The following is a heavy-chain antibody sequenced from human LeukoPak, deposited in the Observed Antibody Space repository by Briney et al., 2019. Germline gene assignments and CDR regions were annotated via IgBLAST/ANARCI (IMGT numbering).Heavy chain of an antibody. CDR2: INSDGTTT. J-gene: IGHJ4*02. D-gene: IGHD4-17*01. CDR1: GVSFSSFW. CDR3: ARGGYGAHMG. Sequence: PGGSLRLSCAASGVSFSSFWMHWVRQVPGKGLVWVSGINSDGTTTGYADSVKGRFTISRDNAKNTVSLQMSSLRAEDTALYYCARGGYGAHMGWGQGTLVTVSS. V-gene: IGHV3-74*01.